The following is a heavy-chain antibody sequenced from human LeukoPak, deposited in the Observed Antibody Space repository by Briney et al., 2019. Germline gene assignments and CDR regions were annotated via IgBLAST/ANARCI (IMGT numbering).Heavy chain of an antibody. CDR1: GFTFNDCG. CDR2: INWNGGRT. J-gene: IGHJ6*04. V-gene: IGHV3-20*04. D-gene: IGHD3-10*02. Sequence: PGGSLRLSCAASGFTFNDCGMSWVRQAPGKGLEWVSGINWNGGRTGYADSVKGRFTISRDNAKNSLYLQMNSLRAEDTAVYYCAELGITMIGGVWGKGTTVTISS. CDR3: AELGITMIGGV.